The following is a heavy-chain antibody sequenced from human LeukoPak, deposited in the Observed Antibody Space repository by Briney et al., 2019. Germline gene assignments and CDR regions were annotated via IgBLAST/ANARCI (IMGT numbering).Heavy chain of an antibody. CDR3: AKRTSSRAFDY. Sequence: QSGGSLRLSCAASGFIFNTYALSWVRQAPGKGLEWVSAIAGSGGSTYYTDSVKGRFTIFRDNSKNTLYLHMNSLRGEDTAVYYCAKRTSSRAFDYWGQGTLVTVSS. J-gene: IGHJ4*02. V-gene: IGHV3-23*01. D-gene: IGHD6-13*01. CDR1: GFIFNTYA. CDR2: IAGSGGST.